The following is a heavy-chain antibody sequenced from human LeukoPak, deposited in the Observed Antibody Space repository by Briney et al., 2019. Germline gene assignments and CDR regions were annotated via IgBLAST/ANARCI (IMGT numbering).Heavy chain of an antibody. CDR1: GGSFSGYY. D-gene: IGHD6-13*01. V-gene: IGHV4-34*01. CDR2: INHSGST. CDR3: ARRFCWSRGSDY. J-gene: IGHJ4*02. Sequence: PSETLSLTCAVYGGSFSGYYWSWIRQPPGKGLEWIGEINHSGSTNYNPSLKSRVTISVDTSKNQFSLKLSSVTAADTAVYYCARRFCWSRGSDYWGQGTLVTVSS.